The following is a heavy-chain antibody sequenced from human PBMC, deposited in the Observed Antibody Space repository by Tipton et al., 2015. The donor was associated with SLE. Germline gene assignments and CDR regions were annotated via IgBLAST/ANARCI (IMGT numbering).Heavy chain of an antibody. Sequence: TLSLTCTVSGDSIRSGYYWGWIRQPPGKGLEWIGSIYHRGSTYYNASLKSRVTISVDTSNNQFSLKLSSVTAADTAVYYCARESVDWYFGLWGRGPLVTVPS. D-gene: IGHD2-15*01. CDR1: GDSIRSGYY. CDR3: ARESVDWYFGL. CDR2: IYHRGST. J-gene: IGHJ2*01. V-gene: IGHV4-38-2*02.